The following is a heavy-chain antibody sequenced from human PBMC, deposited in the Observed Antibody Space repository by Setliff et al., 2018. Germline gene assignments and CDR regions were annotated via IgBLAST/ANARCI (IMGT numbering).Heavy chain of an antibody. CDR3: AKRGHYSSSDGLSFDY. V-gene: IGHV3-23*01. CDR1: GFTFSAYG. J-gene: IGHJ4*02. D-gene: IGHD6-6*01. CDR2: VYNGNDET. Sequence: LRLSCVASGFTFSAYGMSWVRQAPGKGLEWVSSVYNGNDETKYADSVKGRFTISRDRSKNTVYLQMNRLRAEDTAVYYCAKRGHYSSSDGLSFDYWGQGTLVTVSS.